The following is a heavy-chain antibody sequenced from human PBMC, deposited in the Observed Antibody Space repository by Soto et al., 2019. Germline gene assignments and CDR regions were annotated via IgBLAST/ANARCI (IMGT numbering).Heavy chain of an antibody. CDR3: ARDPESLVGAYYYYYGMDV. J-gene: IGHJ6*02. D-gene: IGHD1-26*01. Sequence: GASVKVSCKASGYTFTSYAMHWVRQAPGQRLEWMGWINAGNGNTKYSQKFQGRVTITRDTSASTAYMELSSLRSEDTAVYYCARDPESLVGAYYYYYGMDVWGQGTTVTVSS. CDR2: INAGNGNT. V-gene: IGHV1-3*01. CDR1: GYTFTSYA.